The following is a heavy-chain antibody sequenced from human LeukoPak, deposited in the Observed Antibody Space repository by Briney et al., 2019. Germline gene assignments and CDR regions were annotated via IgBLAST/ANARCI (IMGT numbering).Heavy chain of an antibody. V-gene: IGHV1-46*01. CDR2: INPSGGST. CDR3: ARDRIAAAAAADGYYYYMDV. J-gene: IGHJ6*03. Sequence: ASVTVSCKASGYTFTSYYMHWVRQAPGQGLEWMGIINPSGGSTSYAQKFQGRVTMTRDMSTSTVYMELSSLRSEDTAVYYCARDRIAAAAAADGYYYYMDVWGKGTTVTVSS. D-gene: IGHD6-13*01. CDR1: GYTFTSYY.